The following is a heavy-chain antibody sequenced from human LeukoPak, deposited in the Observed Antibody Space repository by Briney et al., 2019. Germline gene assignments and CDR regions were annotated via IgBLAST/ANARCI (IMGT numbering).Heavy chain of an antibody. Sequence: GGSLRLSCAASGFTLSSYSMNWVRQAPGKGLEWVSSISSSSSYIYYADSVKGRFTISRDNAKNSLYLQMNSLRADDTAVYYCARVLHKRNYDGSDYYGYWGQGTLVTVSS. CDR2: ISSSSSYI. CDR1: GFTLSSYS. D-gene: IGHD3-22*01. CDR3: ARVLHKRNYDGSDYYGY. J-gene: IGHJ4*02. V-gene: IGHV3-21*01.